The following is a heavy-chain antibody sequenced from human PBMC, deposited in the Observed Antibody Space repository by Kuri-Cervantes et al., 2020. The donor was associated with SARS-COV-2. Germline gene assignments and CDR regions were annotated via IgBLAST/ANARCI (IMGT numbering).Heavy chain of an antibody. Sequence: SVKVSCKAPGFTFTSSAMQWVRQARGQRLEWIGWIVDGSGNTNYAQKFQERVTITRDMSTSTAYMELSSLRSEDMAVYYCAAALIDAFDIWGQGTMVTVSS. V-gene: IGHV1-58*02. J-gene: IGHJ3*02. CDR3: AAALIDAFDI. CDR1: GFTFTSSA. CDR2: IVDGSGNT.